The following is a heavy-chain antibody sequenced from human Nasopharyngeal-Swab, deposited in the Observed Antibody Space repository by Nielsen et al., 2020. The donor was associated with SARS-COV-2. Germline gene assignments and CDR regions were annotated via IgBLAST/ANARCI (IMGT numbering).Heavy chain of an antibody. D-gene: IGHD5-18*01. Sequence: GGSLRLSCAASGFASGSYGMHWVRQAPGRGLEWVAVIWYDATKIYYADSVKGRFTISRDNSKNTLFLEMNSLRAEDSAMYYCVKDEHSFHIGPLDYWGQGALVAVSS. V-gene: IGHV3-33*03. CDR3: VKDEHSFHIGPLDY. CDR1: GFASGSYG. J-gene: IGHJ4*02. CDR2: IWYDATKI.